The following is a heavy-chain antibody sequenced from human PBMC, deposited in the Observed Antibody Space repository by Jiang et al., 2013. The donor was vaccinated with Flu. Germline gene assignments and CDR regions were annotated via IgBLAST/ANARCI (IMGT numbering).Heavy chain of an antibody. Sequence: EVKKPGASVKVSCKASGYTFTSYYMHWVRQAPGQGLEWMGIINPSGGSTSYAQKFQGRVTMTRDTSTSTVYMELSSLRSEDTAVYYCARDYDILTGRYYFDYWGQGTLVTVSS. J-gene: IGHJ4*02. CDR2: INPSGGST. D-gene: IGHD3-9*01. V-gene: IGHV1-46*03. CDR3: ARDYDILTGRYYFDY. CDR1: GYTFTSYY.